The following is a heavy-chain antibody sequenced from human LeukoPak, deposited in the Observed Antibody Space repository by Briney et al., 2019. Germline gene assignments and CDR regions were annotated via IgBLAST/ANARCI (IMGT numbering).Heavy chain of an antibody. CDR1: GFTFSSYA. CDR2: ISYDGSNK. D-gene: IGHD2-2*03. V-gene: IGHV3-30-3*01. Sequence: GGSLRLSCAATGFTFSSYAMHWVRQAPGKGLEWVAVISYDGSNKYYVDSVKGRFTISRDNSKNTLYLQMNSLRAEDTAVYYCARDLSGYGYRGFDYWGQGTLVTVSS. J-gene: IGHJ4*02. CDR3: ARDLSGYGYRGFDY.